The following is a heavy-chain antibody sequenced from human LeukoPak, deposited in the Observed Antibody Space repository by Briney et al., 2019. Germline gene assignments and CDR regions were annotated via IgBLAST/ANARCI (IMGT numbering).Heavy chain of an antibody. J-gene: IGHJ3*02. CDR3: ARHFGRYSSGNDAFDI. D-gene: IGHD6-19*01. CDR2: IYYSGST. V-gene: IGHV4-39*01. Sequence: SETLSLTCTVSCGSISSSSYYWGWIRQPPGKGLEWIGSIYYSGSTYYNPSLKSRVTISVDTSKNQFSLKLSSVTAADTAVYYCARHFGRYSSGNDAFDIWGQGTMVTVSS. CDR1: CGSISSSSYY.